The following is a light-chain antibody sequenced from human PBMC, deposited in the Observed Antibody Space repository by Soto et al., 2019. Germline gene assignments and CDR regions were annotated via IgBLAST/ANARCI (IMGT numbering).Light chain of an antibody. J-gene: IGKJ5*01. V-gene: IGKV1-5*01. CDR1: QTISTW. Sequence: DIQVTQSPSTLSASVGDRVTITCRASQTISTWMAWYQQKPGKAPNLLIYDASTLHSGVPSRFSGGGSGTDFTLTISSLQSEDFAVYYCQQYNNWPPVITFGQGTRLEIK. CDR3: QQYNNWPPVIT. CDR2: DAS.